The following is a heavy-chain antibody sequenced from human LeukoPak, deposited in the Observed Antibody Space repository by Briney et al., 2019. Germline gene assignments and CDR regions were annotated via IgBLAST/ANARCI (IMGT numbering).Heavy chain of an antibody. D-gene: IGHD1-1*01. CDR3: ARDRGTTWAYYFDY. V-gene: IGHV4-61*01. J-gene: IGHJ4*02. CDR2: IYYSGST. CDR1: GGSVSSDSYY. Sequence: PSETLSLTCTVSGGSVSSDSYYWTWIRQPPGKGLEWIGYIYYSGSTNYNPSLKSRCTMSVDTSKNQFSLKLSSVTAADTAVYYCARDRGTTWAYYFDYWGQGTLVTVSS.